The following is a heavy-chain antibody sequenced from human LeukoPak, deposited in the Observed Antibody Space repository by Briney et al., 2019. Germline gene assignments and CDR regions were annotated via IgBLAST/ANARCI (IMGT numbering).Heavy chain of an antibody. CDR1: GGSFSGYY. D-gene: IGHD6-6*01. CDR2: INHSGST. Sequence: SETLSLTCAVYGGSFSGYYWSWIRQPPGKGLEWIGEINHSGSTNYNPSLKSRVTISVDTSKNQFSLKLSSVTAADTAVYYCARVDPTQLGDAFGIWGQGTMVTVSS. V-gene: IGHV4-34*01. J-gene: IGHJ3*02. CDR3: ARVDPTQLGDAFGI.